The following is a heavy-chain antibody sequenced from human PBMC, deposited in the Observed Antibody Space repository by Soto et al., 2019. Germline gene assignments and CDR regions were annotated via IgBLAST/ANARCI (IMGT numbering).Heavy chain of an antibody. CDR2: INEDGSEK. J-gene: IGHJ4*02. D-gene: IGHD3-16*01. Sequence: LRLSCAASGFSFSLFWMSWVRQTPGKGLEWVANINEDGSEKFFADSVKGRFTISRDNAKNSLSLQMNSLTADDTAVYYCARTGWPQSSYYFDYWGQGTLVTVSS. V-gene: IGHV3-7*03. CDR3: ARTGWPQSSYYFDY. CDR1: GFSFSLFW.